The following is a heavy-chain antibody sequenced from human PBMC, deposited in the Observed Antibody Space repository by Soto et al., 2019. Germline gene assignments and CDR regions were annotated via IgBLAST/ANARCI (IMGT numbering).Heavy chain of an antibody. CDR3: ARGRRDTMVRGVTPNWFDP. CDR2: INHSGST. D-gene: IGHD3-10*01. Sequence: SETLSLTCAVYGGSVSGYYWSWIRQPPGKGLEWIGEINHSGSTNYNPSIKSRITISVDTSKNQFSLKLSSVTAADTAVYYCARGRRDTMVRGVTPNWFDPWGQGTLVTVSS. V-gene: IGHV4-34*01. CDR1: GGSVSGYY. J-gene: IGHJ5*02.